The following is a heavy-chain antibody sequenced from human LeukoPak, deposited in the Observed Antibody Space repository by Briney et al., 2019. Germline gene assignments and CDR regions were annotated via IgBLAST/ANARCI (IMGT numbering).Heavy chain of an antibody. CDR2: IKQDGSEK. J-gene: IGHJ3*02. V-gene: IGHV3-7*01. CDR3: AREGALGYCSGGSCYSNAFDI. Sequence: GGSLRLSCGASGFTFSSYWMSWVRQAPGKGLEWVANIKQDGSEKYYVDSVKGRFTISRDNAKNSLYLQMNSLRAEDTAVYYCAREGALGYCSGGSCYSNAFDIWGQGTMVTVSS. D-gene: IGHD2-15*01. CDR1: GFTFSSYW.